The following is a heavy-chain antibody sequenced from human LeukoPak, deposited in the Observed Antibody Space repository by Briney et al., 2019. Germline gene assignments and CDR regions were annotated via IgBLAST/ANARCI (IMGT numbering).Heavy chain of an antibody. D-gene: IGHD2-2*01. Sequence: PGGSLRLSCAAPGFTVSSNYMSWVRQAPGKGLEWVSVIYSGGSTYYADSVKGRFTISRDNSKNTLYLQMNSLRAEDAAVYYCARDPLGYCSSTSCPDYWGQGTLVTVSS. V-gene: IGHV3-53*01. CDR3: ARDPLGYCSSTSCPDY. CDR2: IYSGGST. CDR1: GFTVSSNY. J-gene: IGHJ4*02.